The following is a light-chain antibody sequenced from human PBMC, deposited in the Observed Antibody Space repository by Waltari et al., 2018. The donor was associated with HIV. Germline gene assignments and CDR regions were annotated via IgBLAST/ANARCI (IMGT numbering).Light chain of an antibody. CDR2: EVS. J-gene: IGLJ2*01. CDR3: GTWDSSLSIMV. CDR1: SSDVGGYNY. Sequence: QSALTQPPSASGSPGQSVTISCTGTSSDVGGYNYVSWYQQHPGKAPKLMIYEVSKRPSGVPDRFSGSKSGNTASLTVSGLQAEDEADYYCGTWDSSLSIMVFGGGTKVTVL. V-gene: IGLV2-8*01.